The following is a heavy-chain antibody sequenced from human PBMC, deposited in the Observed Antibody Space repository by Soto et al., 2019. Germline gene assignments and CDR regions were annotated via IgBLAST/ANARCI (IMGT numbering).Heavy chain of an antibody. CDR3: ARRYGETFDY. CDR2: IYYSVRT. Sequence: QVQLQESGPGLVKPSETLSLTCTVSGGSISSYYWSWIRQPPGKGLEWIGYIYYSVRTNYNPSLKSRVTISVDTSKNQFSLKLSSVTAADTAVYYCARRYGETFDYWGQVTLVTVSS. J-gene: IGHJ4*02. V-gene: IGHV4-59*01. CDR1: GGSISSYY. D-gene: IGHD4-17*01.